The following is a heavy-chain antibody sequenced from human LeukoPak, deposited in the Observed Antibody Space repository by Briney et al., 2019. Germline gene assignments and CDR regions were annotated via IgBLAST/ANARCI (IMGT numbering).Heavy chain of an antibody. D-gene: IGHD4-23*01. J-gene: IGHJ3*02. CDR2: ITPILGTA. V-gene: IGHV1-69*10. CDR3: ARSLIDYGGSYDAFDI. CDR1: GYTFTSYY. Sequence: SVKVSCKASGYTFTSYYMHWVRQAPGQGLEWMGGITPILGTANYAQKFQGRVTINADQSTSTAYMELSSLRSEDTAVYYCARSLIDYGGSYDAFDIWGQGTMVTISS.